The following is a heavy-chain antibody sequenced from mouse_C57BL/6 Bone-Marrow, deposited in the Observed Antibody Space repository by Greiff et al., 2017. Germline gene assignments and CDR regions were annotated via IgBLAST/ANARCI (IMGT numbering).Heavy chain of an antibody. CDR3: ALYYGSSPDY. CDR1: GYTFTSYG. V-gene: IGHV1-81*01. D-gene: IGHD1-1*01. Sequence: VQLQESGAELARPGASVKLSCKASGYTFTSYGISWVKQRTGQGLEWIGEIYPRSGNTYYTAKFKGKATLTADKSSSTAYMELRSLTSEDSAVYFCALYYGSSPDYWGQGTTLTVSS. CDR2: IYPRSGNT. J-gene: IGHJ2*01.